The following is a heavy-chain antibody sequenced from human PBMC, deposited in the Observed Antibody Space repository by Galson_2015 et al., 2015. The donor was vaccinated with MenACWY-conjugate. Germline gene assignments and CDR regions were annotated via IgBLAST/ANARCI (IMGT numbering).Heavy chain of an antibody. J-gene: IGHJ3*02. Sequence: SETLSLTCTVSGGSISISSYYWDWIRQPPGRGLEWIGTIYYSGSTYYNSSLKSRVTISVDTSQNQFSLNLSSVTAADTAMYYCARHDRTAPARSGAFDTWGRGTMVTVSS. CDR3: ARHDRTAPARSGAFDT. D-gene: IGHD2-2*01. CDR2: IYYSGST. V-gene: IGHV4-39*01. CDR1: GGSISISSYY.